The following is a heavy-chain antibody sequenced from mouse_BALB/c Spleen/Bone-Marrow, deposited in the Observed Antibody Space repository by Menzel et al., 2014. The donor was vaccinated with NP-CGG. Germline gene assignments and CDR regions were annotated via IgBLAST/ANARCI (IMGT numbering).Heavy chain of an antibody. Sequence: VKLVESGAELMKPGASVKISCEATGYTFSSYWIEWVKQRPGHGLEWIGEILPGSGSNKYNEKFKGKATFTADTSSNTAYMQLSSLTSEDSAVYYCATARATSYYGMDYWGQGTSVTVSS. CDR2: ILPGSGSN. CDR1: GYTFSSYW. D-gene: IGHD3-1*01. J-gene: IGHJ4*01. CDR3: ATARATSYYGMDY. V-gene: IGHV1-9*01.